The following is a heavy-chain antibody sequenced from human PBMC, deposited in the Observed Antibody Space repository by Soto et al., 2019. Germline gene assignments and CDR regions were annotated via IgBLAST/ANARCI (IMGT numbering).Heavy chain of an antibody. CDR2: ISAYNGNT. V-gene: IGHV1-18*01. CDR3: ARVLYDYICGSSPDY. Sequence: QVQLVQSGAEVKKPGASVKVSRKASGYTFTSYGISWVRQAPGQGLEWMGWISAYNGNTNYAQKLQGRVTMTTDTSTSTAYMELMSLRSDDTDVYYCARVLYDYICGSSPDYWGQGTLVTVSS. D-gene: IGHD3-16*01. J-gene: IGHJ4*02. CDR1: GYTFTSYG.